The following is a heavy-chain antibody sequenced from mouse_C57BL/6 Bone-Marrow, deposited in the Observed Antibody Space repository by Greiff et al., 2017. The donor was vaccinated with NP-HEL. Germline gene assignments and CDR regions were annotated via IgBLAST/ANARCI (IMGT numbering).Heavy chain of an antibody. V-gene: IGHV1-80*01. CDR3: ARSIYYYGSRYFDV. CDR2: SYPGDGDT. Sequence: VQLQESGAELVKPGASVKISCKASGYAFSSYWMNWVKQRPGKGLEWIGQSYPGDGDTNYNGKFKGKATLTADKSSSTAYMQLSSLTSEDSAVYFCARSIYYYGSRYFDVWGTGTTVTVSS. J-gene: IGHJ1*03. D-gene: IGHD1-1*01. CDR1: GYAFSSYW.